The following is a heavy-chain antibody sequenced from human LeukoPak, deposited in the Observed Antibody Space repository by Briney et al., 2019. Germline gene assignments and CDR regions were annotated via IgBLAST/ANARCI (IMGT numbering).Heavy chain of an antibody. D-gene: IGHD5-12*01. Sequence: GGSLRLSCPTSGFASSNYGMHWVRQAPGTGLEWVAFVRYDGSNEYYADSVKGRFTVSRDNSRNTLYLQMNSLTSEDTGVYSCAKDSNSGYVSVGPDFWGLGTLVTVSS. J-gene: IGHJ4*02. V-gene: IGHV3-30*02. CDR2: VRYDGSNE. CDR3: AKDSNSGYVSVGPDF. CDR1: GFASSNYG.